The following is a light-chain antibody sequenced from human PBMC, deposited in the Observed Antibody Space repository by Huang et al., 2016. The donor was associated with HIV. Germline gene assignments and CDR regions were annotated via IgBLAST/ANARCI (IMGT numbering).Light chain of an antibody. Sequence: EIIMTHSPSTLSLSPGEGASLSCRANQRVATNLAWYLHRPGQSPRILIFGASTRASGLPGRFSGSVSGTQFTLTVSGLQSEDFAVYYCQQYHNWPYTFGQGTKLEI. CDR2: GAS. J-gene: IGKJ2*01. V-gene: IGKV3-15*01. CDR3: QQYHNWPYT. CDR1: QRVATN.